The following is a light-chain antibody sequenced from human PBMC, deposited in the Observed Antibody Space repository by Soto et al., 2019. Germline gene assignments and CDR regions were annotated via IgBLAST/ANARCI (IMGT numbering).Light chain of an antibody. Sequence: QSVLTQPASVSGSPGQSITISCTGTSSDVGGYKYVSWYQQHPDKAPKLIIFEVSNRPSGISSRFSGSKSDNTASLTISGLQAEDEADYYCASYTSSSTSVIFGRGTKLTLL. CDR1: SSDVGGYKY. CDR3: ASYTSSSTSVI. CDR2: EVS. J-gene: IGLJ2*01. V-gene: IGLV2-14*01.